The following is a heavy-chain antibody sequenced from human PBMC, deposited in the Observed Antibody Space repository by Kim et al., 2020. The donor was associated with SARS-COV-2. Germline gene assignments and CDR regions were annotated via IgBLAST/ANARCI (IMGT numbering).Heavy chain of an antibody. J-gene: IGHJ5*02. CDR1: GGSISSYY. D-gene: IGHD3-3*01. V-gene: IGHV4-59*13. CDR2: IYYSGST. CDR3: AGVMPDFWSVLGFYP. Sequence: SETLSLTCTVSGGSISSYYWSWIRQPPGKGLEWIGYIYYSGSTNYNPSLKSRVTISVDTSKNQFSLKLTSVTAADTAVYYCAGVMPDFWSVLGFYPLGQG.